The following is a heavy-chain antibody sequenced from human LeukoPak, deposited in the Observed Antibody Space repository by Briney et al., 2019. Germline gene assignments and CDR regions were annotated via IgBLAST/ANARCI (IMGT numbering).Heavy chain of an antibody. J-gene: IGHJ6*02. CDR1: GGSFSGYY. D-gene: IGHD3-9*01. CDR2: INHSGST. V-gene: IGHV4-34*01. CDR3: ASGGVARLVTYYYYDMDV. Sequence: PSETLSLTCAVYGGSFSGYYWSWIRQPPGKGLEWIGEINHSGSTNYNPSLKSHVTISVDTSKNQFSLKLSSVTAADTAVYYCASGGVARLVTYYYYDMDVWGQGTTVTLSS.